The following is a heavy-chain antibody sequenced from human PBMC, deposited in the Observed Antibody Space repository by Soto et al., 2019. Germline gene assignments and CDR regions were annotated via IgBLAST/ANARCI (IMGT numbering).Heavy chain of an antibody. D-gene: IGHD2-15*01. CDR1: GFTFSSYA. CDR2: ISGSGDYT. V-gene: IGHV3-23*01. CDR3: ANDSRSHPQGWFDP. Sequence: EVQLLESGGGLVQPGESLRLSCAASGFTFSSYAMTWVRQAPGKGLEWVSSISGSGDYTYFADSVKGRFTISRDNSKDTLYLHISSLSVEDTAIYYCANDSRSHPQGWFDPWGQGTLVTVSS. J-gene: IGHJ5*02.